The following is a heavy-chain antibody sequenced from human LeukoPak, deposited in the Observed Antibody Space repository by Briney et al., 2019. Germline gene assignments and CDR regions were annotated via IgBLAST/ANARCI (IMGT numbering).Heavy chain of an antibody. CDR2: IYTSGST. CDR3: ARDWNDGQTYYYYYYMDV. D-gene: IGHD1-1*01. CDR1: GGSISSYY. Sequence: SETLSLTCTVSGGSISSYYWSWIRQPAGKGLEWIGRIYTSGSTNYNPSLKSRVTISVDTSKNQFSLKLSSVTAADTAVYYCARDWNDGQTYYYYYYMDVWGKGTTVTVSS. V-gene: IGHV4-4*07. J-gene: IGHJ6*03.